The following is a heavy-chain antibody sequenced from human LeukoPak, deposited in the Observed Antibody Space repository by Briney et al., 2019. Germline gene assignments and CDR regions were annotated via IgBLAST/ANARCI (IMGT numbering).Heavy chain of an antibody. CDR3: AREDYYGSGSYSNWFDP. D-gene: IGHD3-10*01. J-gene: IGHJ5*02. Sequence: GASVKVSCKASGYTFTGYYMHSVRQAPGQGLEWMGWINPNSGGTNYAQKFQGRVTMTRDTSISTAYMELSRLRSDDTAVYYCAREDYYGSGSYSNWFDPWGQGTRVTVSS. CDR1: GYTFTGYY. V-gene: IGHV1-2*02. CDR2: INPNSGGT.